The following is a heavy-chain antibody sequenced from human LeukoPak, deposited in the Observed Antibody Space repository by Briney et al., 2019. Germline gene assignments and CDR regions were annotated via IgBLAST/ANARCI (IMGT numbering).Heavy chain of an antibody. V-gene: IGHV4-59*01. Sequence: SETLSLTCTVSGGSISNYYWNWIRQPPGKGLEWIGYIYYTGSTNYNPSLKSRVTISVDTSKNQFSLKLNSVTAADTAVYYCARTTEDCSSTSCYQYWFDPWGQGTLVTVSS. J-gene: IGHJ5*02. CDR1: GGSISNYY. D-gene: IGHD2-2*01. CDR2: IYYTGST. CDR3: ARTTEDCSSTSCYQYWFDP.